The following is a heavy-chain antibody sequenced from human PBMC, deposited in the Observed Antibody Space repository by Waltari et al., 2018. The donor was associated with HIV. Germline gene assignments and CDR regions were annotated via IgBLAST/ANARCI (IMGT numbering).Heavy chain of an antibody. J-gene: IGHJ6*02. CDR3: ARDWGYCSSTSCLIPEPYYYYGMDV. D-gene: IGHD2-2*01. CDR1: GGSFSGYY. V-gene: IGHV4-34*01. Sequence: QVQLQQWGAGLLMPSETLSLTCAVYGGSFSGYYWSWIRQPPGKGREWIGEINHSGSTNYNPSLKSRVTISVDTSKNQFSLKLSSVTAADTAVYYCARDWGYCSSTSCLIPEPYYYYGMDVWGQGTTVTVSS. CDR2: INHSGST.